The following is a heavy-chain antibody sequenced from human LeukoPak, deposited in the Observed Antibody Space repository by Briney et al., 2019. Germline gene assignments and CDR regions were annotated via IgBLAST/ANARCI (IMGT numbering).Heavy chain of an antibody. Sequence: SETLSLTCAVSGGSINSHYWGWIRQPPGKGLQWIGDIYYTGKINYNPSLKSRVTITLDTSKDHLSLNLTSVLAADTAIYYCVRRDTGWNYFDYWSQGILVTVSS. J-gene: IGHJ4*02. CDR3: VRRDTGWNYFDY. CDR2: IYYTGKI. V-gene: IGHV4-59*08. D-gene: IGHD6-19*01. CDR1: GGSINSHY.